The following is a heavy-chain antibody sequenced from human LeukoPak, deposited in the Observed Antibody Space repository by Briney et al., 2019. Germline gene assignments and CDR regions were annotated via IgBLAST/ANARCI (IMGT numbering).Heavy chain of an antibody. CDR2: INSYSSDI. Sequence: PGGSLRLSCATSGFTFSSYSMTWVRQAPGKGLDWVSSINSYSSDIYYADSVKGRSTISRDSAKNSLYLQMNSLRAEDTAVYYCAELGITMIGGVWGKGTTVTISS. D-gene: IGHD3-10*02. CDR3: AELGITMIGGV. J-gene: IGHJ6*04. CDR1: GFTFSSYS. V-gene: IGHV3-21*01.